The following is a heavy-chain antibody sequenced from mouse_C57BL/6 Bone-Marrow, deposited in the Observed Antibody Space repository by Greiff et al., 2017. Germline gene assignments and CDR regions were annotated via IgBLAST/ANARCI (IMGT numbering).Heavy chain of an antibody. Sequence: VQGVESGPGLVQPSQSLSITCTVSGFSLTSYGVHWVRQSPGKGLEWLGVIWRGGSTDYNAAFMSRLSITKDNSKSQVFFKMNSLQADDTAIYYCAKNRSYGSSYVGVFDVWGTGTTVPVSS. CDR3: AKNRSYGSSYVGVFDV. CDR1: GFSLTSYG. CDR2: IWRGGST. J-gene: IGHJ1*03. V-gene: IGHV2-5*01. D-gene: IGHD1-1*01.